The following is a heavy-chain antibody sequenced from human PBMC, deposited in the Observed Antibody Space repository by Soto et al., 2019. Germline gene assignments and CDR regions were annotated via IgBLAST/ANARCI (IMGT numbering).Heavy chain of an antibody. Sequence: ASVKVSCKASGYTFTSHYMHWVRQAPGQGLEWMGIINPSGGSTSYAQKFQGRVTMTRDTSTSTVYMELSSLRSEDTAVYYCARDRVAGWDYYYYGMDVWGQGTTVTV. V-gene: IGHV1-46*01. CDR3: ARDRVAGWDYYYYGMDV. J-gene: IGHJ6*02. D-gene: IGHD6-19*01. CDR1: GYTFTSHY. CDR2: INPSGGST.